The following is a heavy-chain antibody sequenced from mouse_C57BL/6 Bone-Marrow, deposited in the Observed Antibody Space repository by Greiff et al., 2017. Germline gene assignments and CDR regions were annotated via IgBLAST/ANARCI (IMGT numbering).Heavy chain of an antibody. J-gene: IGHJ1*03. V-gene: IGHV2-2*01. CDR1: GFSLTSYG. D-gene: IGHD2-4*01. Sequence: VQLQQSGPGLVQPSQRLSITCTVSGFSLTSYGVHWVRQSPGKGLEWLGVIWSGGSTDYNAAFISRLSISKDNSKSQVFFKMNSLQADDTAIYYCAKGDYDWYFDVWGTGTTVTVSS. CDR2: IWSGGST. CDR3: AKGDYDWYFDV.